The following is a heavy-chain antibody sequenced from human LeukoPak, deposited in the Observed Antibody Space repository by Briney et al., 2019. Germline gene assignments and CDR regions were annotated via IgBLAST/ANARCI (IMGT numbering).Heavy chain of an antibody. D-gene: IGHD2-15*01. CDR1: GSTFSSHT. J-gene: IGHJ3*02. V-gene: IGHV3-48*04. CDR2: ISSTSSVI. Sequence: PGGSLRLSCAASGSTFSSHTMNWVRQAPGKGLEWISYISSTSSVIYYADSVKGRFTISRDNAKNSLYLQMNSLRAEDTAVYYCAKDGCSGGSCYRGHAFDIWGQGTMVTVSS. CDR3: AKDGCSGGSCYRGHAFDI.